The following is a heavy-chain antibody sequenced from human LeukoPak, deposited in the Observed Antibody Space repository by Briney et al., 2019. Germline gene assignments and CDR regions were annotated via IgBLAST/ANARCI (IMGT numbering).Heavy chain of an antibody. Sequence: ASVKVSCKASGYTFTGYYMHWVRQAPGQGLEWMGWINPNSGGTNYAQMFQGRVTMTRDTSISTAYMELSRLRSDDTAVYYCARDKGIAAAGIDYWGQGTLVTVSS. CDR2: INPNSGGT. J-gene: IGHJ4*02. CDR1: GYTFTGYY. V-gene: IGHV1-2*02. CDR3: ARDKGIAAAGIDY. D-gene: IGHD6-13*01.